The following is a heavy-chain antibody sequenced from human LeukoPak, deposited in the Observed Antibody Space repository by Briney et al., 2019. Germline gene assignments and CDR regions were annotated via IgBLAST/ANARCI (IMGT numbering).Heavy chain of an antibody. CDR2: ISSSGSTI. Sequence: GGSLRLSCAASGFTFSDYYMSWIRQAPGKGLEWVSYISSSGSTIYYAASVKGRFTISRDYSENTLSLQMNSLRVDDTAVYYCASRTWTGPGYYAFDIWGQGTMVTVSS. CDR1: GFTFSDYY. J-gene: IGHJ3*02. V-gene: IGHV3-11*01. D-gene: IGHD3/OR15-3a*01. CDR3: ASRTWTGPGYYAFDI.